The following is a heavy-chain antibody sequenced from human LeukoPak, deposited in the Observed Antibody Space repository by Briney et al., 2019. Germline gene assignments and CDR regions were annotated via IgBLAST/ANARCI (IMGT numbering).Heavy chain of an antibody. CDR3: AREGYSRTFDY. CDR1: GGSFSGYY. Sequence: PSETLSLTCAVYGGSFSGYYWSWIRQPPGKGLEWIGEINHSGSTNYNPSLKSRVTISVDTSKNQFSLKLSSVTAADTAVYYCAREGYSRTFDYWGREPWSPSPQ. D-gene: IGHD2-15*01. CDR2: INHSGST. V-gene: IGHV4-34*01. J-gene: IGHJ4*02.